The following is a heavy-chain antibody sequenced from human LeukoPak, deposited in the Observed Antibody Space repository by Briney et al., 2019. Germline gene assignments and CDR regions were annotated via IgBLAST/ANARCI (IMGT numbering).Heavy chain of an antibody. CDR1: GESVSSISAA. J-gene: IGHJ4*02. Sequence: SQTLSLTPAMSGESVSSISAACGSIRQSPSSCLEWLGRTYYSSRWYNCYALSLKSPITNNPDSSNNSVSLQVSSVTPDETAVDYCSRELAWGPADYWGQGTLVTVSA. D-gene: IGHD7-27*01. CDR3: SRELAWGPADY. V-gene: IGHV6-1*01. CDR2: TYYSSRWYN.